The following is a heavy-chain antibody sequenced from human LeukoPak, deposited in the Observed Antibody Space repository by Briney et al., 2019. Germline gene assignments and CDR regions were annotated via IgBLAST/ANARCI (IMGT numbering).Heavy chain of an antibody. CDR1: GGSITSYY. CDR2: IHYSGST. Sequence: SETLSLTCTVSGGSITSYYWNWIRQPPGKGLEWVGYIHYSGSTDYNPSLKCRVTISVDTSKNQFSLNLRSVTAADTAVYYCARDKVPGDYWGQGTLVTVSS. J-gene: IGHJ4*02. CDR3: ARDKVPGDY. V-gene: IGHV4-59*01.